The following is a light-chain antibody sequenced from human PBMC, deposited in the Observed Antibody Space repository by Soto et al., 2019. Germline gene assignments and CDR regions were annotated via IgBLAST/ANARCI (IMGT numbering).Light chain of an antibody. CDR1: QSISSY. CDR3: QQSYSTLRT. V-gene: IGKV1-39*01. Sequence: DIQMTQSPSCLSASVGDRVAITCGASQSISSYLNWYQQKPGKAPKLLIYAASSLQSGVPSRFSGSGSGTDFTLTISSLQPEDFATYYCQQSYSTLRTFGQGTKVDIK. CDR2: AAS. J-gene: IGKJ1*01.